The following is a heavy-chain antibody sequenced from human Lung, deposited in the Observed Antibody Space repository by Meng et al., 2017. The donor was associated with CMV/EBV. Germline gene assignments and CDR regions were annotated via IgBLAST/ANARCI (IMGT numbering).Heavy chain of an antibody. J-gene: IGHJ6*02. CDR2: IYYTGST. D-gene: IGHD5-12*01. CDR1: GGSIGGYY. CDR3: ARATGGNGLVAYYYYGLDV. Sequence: GSLRLXCAVSGGSIGGYYWSWIRQPPGKGLEWIGYIYYTGSTNYNPSLKSRVIISLDTSKNQFSLKLRSVTAADTAVYYCARATGGNGLVAYYYYGLDVWGQGTTVTVSS. V-gene: IGHV4-59*01.